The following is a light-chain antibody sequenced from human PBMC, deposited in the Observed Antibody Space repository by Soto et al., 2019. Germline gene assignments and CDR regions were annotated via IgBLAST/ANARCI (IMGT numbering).Light chain of an antibody. CDR1: QSVSSSY. J-gene: IGKJ5*01. V-gene: IGKV3-20*01. Sequence: EIVLPQSPGTLSLSPGERATLSFRASQSVSSSYLAWYQQKPGQAPRLLIYGASNRATGIPDRFSGSGSGTDFTLTISRLEPEDFAVYYCQQYGNSPITFGQGTRLEIK. CDR2: GAS. CDR3: QQYGNSPIT.